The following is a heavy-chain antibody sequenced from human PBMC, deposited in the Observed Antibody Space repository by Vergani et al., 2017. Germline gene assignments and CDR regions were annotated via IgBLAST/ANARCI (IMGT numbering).Heavy chain of an antibody. CDR1: GDPISRSHYY. CDR2: ISFSGSP. D-gene: IGHD3-10*01. CDR3: SRPVGPSAIADGYHV. J-gene: IGHJ3*01. Sequence: QLQLQESGPGLVKPSEPLSLSCRVSGDPISRSHYYWGSTRHPPGKCLEWIGSISFSGSPSYNPTLKSRLAFSVDTSKNHFSLRLKSVTATDTGMYYCSRPVGPSAIADGYHVWGQGTMVTVS. V-gene: IGHV4-39*02.